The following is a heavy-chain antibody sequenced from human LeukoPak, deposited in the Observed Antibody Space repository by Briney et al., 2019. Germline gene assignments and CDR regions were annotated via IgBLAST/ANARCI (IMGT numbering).Heavy chain of an antibody. J-gene: IGHJ5*02. D-gene: IGHD2-2*02. Sequence: SETLSLTCAVYGGSFSGYYWSWIRQPPGKGLEWIGEINHSGSTNYNPSLKSRVTISVDTSKNQFSLKLSSVTAADTAVYHCARHVRTSLPKLYCSSTSCYTGANWFDPWGQGTLVTVSS. CDR2: INHSGST. CDR1: GGSFSGYY. V-gene: IGHV4-34*01. CDR3: ARHVRTSLPKLYCSSTSCYTGANWFDP.